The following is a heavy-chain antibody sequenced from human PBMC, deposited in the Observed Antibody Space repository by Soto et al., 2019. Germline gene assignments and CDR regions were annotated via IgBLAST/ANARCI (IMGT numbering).Heavy chain of an antibody. CDR1: GFTFSSYA. Sequence: PGGSLRLSCAASGFTFSSYAMNWVRQAPGKGLEWFSAMSGTGGSTYFADSVKGRFTISRDNSKNTLYLQMNSLRVEDTAVFYCAKAGFSSGWSPSYFDYWGQGTLVTVSS. V-gene: IGHV3-23*01. CDR3: AKAGFSSGWSPSYFDY. J-gene: IGHJ4*02. D-gene: IGHD6-19*01. CDR2: MSGTGGST.